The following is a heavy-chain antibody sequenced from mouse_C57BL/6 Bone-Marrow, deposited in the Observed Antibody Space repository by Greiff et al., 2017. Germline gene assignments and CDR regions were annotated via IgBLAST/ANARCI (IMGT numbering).Heavy chain of an antibody. Sequence: QVQLKESGPGLVQPSQSLSITCTVSGFSLTSYGVHWVRQSPGKGLEWLGVIWSGGSTDYNAAFISRLSISKDNSKSPVFLKMNSLQADDTAIYYCARWVITTRGWYFDVWGTGTTVTVSS. CDR2: IWSGGST. V-gene: IGHV2-2*01. CDR3: ARWVITTRGWYFDV. D-gene: IGHD2-4*01. J-gene: IGHJ1*03. CDR1: GFSLTSYG.